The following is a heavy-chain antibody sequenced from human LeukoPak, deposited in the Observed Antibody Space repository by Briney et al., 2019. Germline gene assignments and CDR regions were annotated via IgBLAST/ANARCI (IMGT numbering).Heavy chain of an antibody. CDR2: ISYDGSNK. Sequence: GGSLRLSCAASGFTFSSYGMHWVRQAPGKGLEWVAVISYDGSNKYYADSVKGRFTISRDNSKNTLYLQMNSLRAEDTAVYYCARSLGDPGYCSSTSCDAANYWGQGTLVTVSS. V-gene: IGHV3-30*03. J-gene: IGHJ4*02. CDR1: GFTFSSYG. CDR3: ARSLGDPGYCSSTSCDAANY. D-gene: IGHD2-2*01.